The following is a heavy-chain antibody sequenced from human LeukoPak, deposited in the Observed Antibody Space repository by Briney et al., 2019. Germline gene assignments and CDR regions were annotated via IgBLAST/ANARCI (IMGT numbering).Heavy chain of an antibody. CDR3: AKAGDY. J-gene: IGHJ4*02. D-gene: IGHD1-14*01. CDR2: ISGSGGST. Sequence: GGSLRLSCAASEFTVSNKYISWVRQAPGKGLEWVSAISGSGGSTYYADSVKGRFTISRDNSKNTLYLQMNSLRAEDTAVYYCAKAGDYWGQGTLVTVSS. V-gene: IGHV3-23*01. CDR1: EFTVSNKY.